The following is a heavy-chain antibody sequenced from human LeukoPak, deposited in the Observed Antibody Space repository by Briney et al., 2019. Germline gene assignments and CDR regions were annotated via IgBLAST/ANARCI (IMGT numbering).Heavy chain of an antibody. J-gene: IGHJ6*02. V-gene: IGHV1-18*01. CDR2: ISAYNGNT. CDR3: ASHLTAGYFDWLSPNGMDV. D-gene: IGHD3-9*01. CDR1: GYTFTSYG. Sequence: GASVKVSCMASGYTFTSYGISWVRQAPGQGLEWMGWISAYNGNTNYAQKLQGRVTMTTDTSTSTAYMELRSLRSDDTAVYYCASHLTAGYFDWLSPNGMDVWGQGTTVTVSS.